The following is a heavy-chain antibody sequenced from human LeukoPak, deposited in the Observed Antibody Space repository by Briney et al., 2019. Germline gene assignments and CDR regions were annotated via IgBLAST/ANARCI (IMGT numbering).Heavy chain of an antibody. CDR2: IYSGGST. D-gene: IGHD3-10*01. CDR1: GFTFSDYY. V-gene: IGHV3-66*01. J-gene: IGHJ4*02. CDR3: ARDQRGVISYFDY. Sequence: PGGSLRLSCAASGFTFSDYYMSWIRQAPGKGLEWVSLIYSGGSTYYADSVKGRFTISRDNSKNTLYLQMNSLRAADTAVYYCARDQRGVISYFDYWGQGTLVTVSS.